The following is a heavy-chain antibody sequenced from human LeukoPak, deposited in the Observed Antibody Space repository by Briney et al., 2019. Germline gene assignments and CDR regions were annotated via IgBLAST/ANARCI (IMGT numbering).Heavy chain of an antibody. J-gene: IGHJ4*02. V-gene: IGHV1-3*01. Sequence: ASVXVSFKGSGYTFTSYAMHWVRQAPGQRHEWMGWINAGNGNTRYSQKFQRRVTITRDTSASTAYMELSSLRSEDSAVYYCARGATGMQNWGQVTLVTVSS. CDR2: INAGNGNT. CDR3: ARGATGMQN. CDR1: GYTFTSYA. D-gene: IGHD1-1*01.